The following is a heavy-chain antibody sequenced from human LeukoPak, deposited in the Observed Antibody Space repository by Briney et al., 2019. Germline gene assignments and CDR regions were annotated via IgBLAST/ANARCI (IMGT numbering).Heavy chain of an antibody. CDR3: ATRGWYPTEYFQH. J-gene: IGHJ1*01. CDR2: ISGSGGST. Sequence: GGSLRLSCAASGVTFSSYAMSWVRQAPGKGLGWVSAISGSGGSTYYADSVKGRFTISRDNSKNTLYLQMNSLRAEDTAVYYCATRGWYPTEYFQHWGQGTLVTVSS. V-gene: IGHV3-23*01. CDR1: GVTFSSYA. D-gene: IGHD6-19*01.